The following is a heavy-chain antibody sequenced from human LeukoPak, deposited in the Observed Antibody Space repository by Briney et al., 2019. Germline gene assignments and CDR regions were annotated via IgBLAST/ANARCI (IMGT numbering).Heavy chain of an antibody. D-gene: IGHD1-14*01. J-gene: IGHJ3*01. CDR2: INAANGNT. V-gene: IGHV1-3*01. CDR3: ARERPTTTAFHV. Sequence: ASVTVSCKTSGNTFSRNIINWVRQSPGQRLDWMGWINAANGNTKYSEKFQGRVTITRDTSASTVYMGLSSLRSEDTAVYYCARERPTTTAFHVWGQVTMVTVS. CDR1: GNTFSRNI.